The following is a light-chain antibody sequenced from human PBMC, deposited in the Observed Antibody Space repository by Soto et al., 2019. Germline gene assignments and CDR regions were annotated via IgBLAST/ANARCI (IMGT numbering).Light chain of an antibody. CDR1: QSISSW. CDR3: QQYNSYSLT. Sequence: DIQMTQSPSTLSASVGDRVTITCRASQSISSWLAWYQQKPGKAPKLLIYDASSLESGVPSRFSGSGSGTEFTLAISSLQPDDFAYYYCQQYNSYSLTVGQGTKVEIK. V-gene: IGKV1-5*01. CDR2: DAS. J-gene: IGKJ1*01.